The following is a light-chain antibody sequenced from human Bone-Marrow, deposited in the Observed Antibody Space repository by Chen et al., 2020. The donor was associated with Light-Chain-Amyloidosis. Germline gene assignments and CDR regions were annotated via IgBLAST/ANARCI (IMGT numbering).Light chain of an antibody. CDR3: ATWDDSPSGWV. J-gene: IGLJ3*02. V-gene: IGLV1-47*01. CDR2: KSN. Sequence: QSVLTQPPSASGTPGQRVTISCSGSSSNIGSNYVIWYQQLPGTAPKLLLYKSNERPSGVPERVSGSKSGSSASLAISGLRSEDEADYYCATWDDSPSGWVFGGGTKLTVL. CDR1: SSNIGSNY.